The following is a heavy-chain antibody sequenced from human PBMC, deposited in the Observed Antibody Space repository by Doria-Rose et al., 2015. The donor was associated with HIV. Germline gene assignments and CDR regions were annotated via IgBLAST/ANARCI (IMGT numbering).Heavy chain of an antibody. CDR2: IVSDDER. V-gene: IGHV2-26*01. CDR1: GVSLSSPGMG. D-gene: IGHD6-13*01. J-gene: IGHJ4*02. Sequence: QVQLVQSGPVLVKPTETLTLTCTVSGVSLSSPGMGVSWIRQSPGKALEWLAHIVSDDERSYITSLKSRLTISRGTSKSQVVLTMTDMDPVDTATYYCARIKSSRWYHKYYFDFWGQGTLVIVSA. CDR3: ARIKSSRWYHKYYFDF.